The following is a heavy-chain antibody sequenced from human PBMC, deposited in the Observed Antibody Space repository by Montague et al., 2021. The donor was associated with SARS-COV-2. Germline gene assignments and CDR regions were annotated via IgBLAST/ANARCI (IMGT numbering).Heavy chain of an antibody. Sequence: SETLSLTCTVSGFSIGSGDYWGWIRQPPGKGLEWIGSIYYRGTTYYNPFLQSRLTMSIDTSTNQFSLRLTSVTAADTAVFFSVREKAGGLRNVFDIWGQGTTVTVSS. J-gene: IGHJ3*02. CDR3: VREKAGGLRNVFDI. CDR1: GFSIGSGDY. CDR2: IYYRGTT. V-gene: IGHV4-38-2*02.